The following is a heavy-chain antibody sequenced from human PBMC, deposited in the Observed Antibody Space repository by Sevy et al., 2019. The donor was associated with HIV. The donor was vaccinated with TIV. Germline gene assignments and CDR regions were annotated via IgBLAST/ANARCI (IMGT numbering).Heavy chain of an antibody. CDR1: GFTPSTYG. CDR2: ISTRSSAI. CDR3: ARESASGTPGGVYYYYYNMDV. Sequence: GGSLRLSCAASGFTPSTYGMHWVRQAPGKGLEWISYISTRSSAIYYADSMKGRFTISRDNSKNSLYLQMNSLRAEDTAVYYCARESASGTPGGVYYYYYNMDVWGQGTTVTVSS. V-gene: IGHV3-48*01. J-gene: IGHJ6*02. D-gene: IGHD6-13*01.